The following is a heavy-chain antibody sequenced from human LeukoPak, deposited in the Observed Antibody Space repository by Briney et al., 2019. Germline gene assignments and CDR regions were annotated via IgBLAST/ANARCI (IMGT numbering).Heavy chain of an antibody. CDR1: GFTFSDYY. D-gene: IGHD3-9*01. J-gene: IGHJ4*02. V-gene: IGHV3-11*06. CDR3: ARSAGNVLTGDYSYFDY. Sequence: GGSLRLSCAASGFTFSDYYMSWIRQAPGKGLEWVSSNSGSSSYIYYADSVKGRFTISRDNTKNSLYLQMNSLRAEDTAVYYCARSAGNVLTGDYSYFDYWGQGTLITVSS. CDR2: NSGSSSYI.